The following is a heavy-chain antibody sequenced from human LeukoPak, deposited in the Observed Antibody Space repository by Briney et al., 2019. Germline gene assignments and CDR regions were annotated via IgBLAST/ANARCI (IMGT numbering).Heavy chain of an antibody. J-gene: IGHJ5*02. CDR2: IYYSGST. CDR3: ARQGYSYGSGGP. D-gene: IGHD5-18*01. V-gene: IGHV4-39*01. CDR1: GGSISSSSYY. Sequence: SETLSLTCTVSGGSISSSSYYWGWIRQPPGKGLEWIGSIYYSGSTYYNPSLKSRVTISVDTSKNQFSLKLSSVTAADTAVYYCARQGYSYGSGGPWGQGTLVTVFS.